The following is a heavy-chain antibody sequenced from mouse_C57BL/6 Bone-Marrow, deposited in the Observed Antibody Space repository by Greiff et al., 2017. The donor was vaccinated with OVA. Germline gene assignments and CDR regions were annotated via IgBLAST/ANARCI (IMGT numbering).Heavy chain of an antibody. V-gene: IGHV1-62-2*01. D-gene: IGHD1-1*01. J-gene: IGHJ4*01. CDR3: ARHEEVPYYGSRKGYAMDY. CDR1: GYTFTEYT. Sequence: VQLQQSGAELVKPGASVKLSCKASGYTFTEYTIHWVKQRSGQGLEWIGWFYPGSGSIKYNEKFKYKATLTADKSSSTVYMEISRLTSEDSAVYVCARHEEVPYYGSRKGYAMDYWGQGTSVTVSS. CDR2: FYPGSGSI.